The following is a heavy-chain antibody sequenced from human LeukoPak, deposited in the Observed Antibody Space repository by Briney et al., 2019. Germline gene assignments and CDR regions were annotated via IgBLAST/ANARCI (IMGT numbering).Heavy chain of an antibody. Sequence: GGSLGLSCAASGFTFSSYWMSWVRQAPGKGLEWVANIKQDGSEKYYVDSVKGRFTISRDNAKNSLYLQMNSLRAEDTAVYYCAREISSYYYGSGSVDYWGQGTLVTVSS. D-gene: IGHD3-10*01. J-gene: IGHJ4*02. V-gene: IGHV3-7*01. CDR2: IKQDGSEK. CDR3: AREISSYYYGSGSVDY. CDR1: GFTFSSYW.